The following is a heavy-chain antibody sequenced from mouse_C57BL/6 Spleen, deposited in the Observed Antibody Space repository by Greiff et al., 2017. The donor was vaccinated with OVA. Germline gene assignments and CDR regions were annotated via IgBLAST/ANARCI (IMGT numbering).Heavy chain of an antibody. Sequence: VQLKESGGDLVKPGGSLKLSCAASGFTFSSYGMSWVRQTPDKRLEWVATISSGGSYTYYPDSVKGRFTVSRDNAKNTLYLQMSSLKSEDTAMYYCARHGDGYSDYWGQGTTLTVSS. CDR3: ARHGDGYSDY. CDR1: GFTFSSYG. J-gene: IGHJ2*01. D-gene: IGHD2-3*01. CDR2: ISSGGSYT. V-gene: IGHV5-6*01.